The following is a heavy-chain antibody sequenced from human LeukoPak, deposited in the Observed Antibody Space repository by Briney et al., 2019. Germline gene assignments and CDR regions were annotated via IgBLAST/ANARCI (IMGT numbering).Heavy chain of an antibody. CDR3: ARGANVIVVAYSV. D-gene: IGHD3-22*01. V-gene: IGHV1-2*02. J-gene: IGHJ4*02. Sequence: GASVKVSCKASGYTFTGYYMHWVRQAPGQGLEWMGWINPNSGGTNYAQKFQGRVTMTRDTSISTAHMELSRLRSDDTAVYYCARGANVIVVAYSVWGQGTLVTVSS. CDR1: GYTFTGYY. CDR2: INPNSGGT.